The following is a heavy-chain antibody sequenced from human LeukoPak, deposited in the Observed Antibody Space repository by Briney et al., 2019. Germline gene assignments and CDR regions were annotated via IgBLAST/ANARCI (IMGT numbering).Heavy chain of an antibody. CDR2: IIPILGIA. CDR1: GGTFSSYA. Sequence: ASVKVSCKASGGTFSSYAISWVRQAPGQGLEWMGRIIPILGIANYAQKFQGRVTITADKSTSTAYMELSSLRSEDTAVYYCARERAYYDILTGYYWDYYYYGMDVWGQGTTVTVSS. D-gene: IGHD3-9*01. V-gene: IGHV1-69*04. CDR3: ARERAYYDILTGYYWDYYYYGMDV. J-gene: IGHJ6*02.